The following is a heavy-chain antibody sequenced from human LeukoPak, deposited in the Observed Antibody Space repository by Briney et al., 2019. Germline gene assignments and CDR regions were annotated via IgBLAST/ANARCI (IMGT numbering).Heavy chain of an antibody. CDR2: IMYDGSDK. CDR3: AKNSLTSRLRYFDY. Sequence: GGSLRLSCAASGFTFSSYGIHWVRQAPGKGLEWVAFIMYDGSDKYYADSVKGRFTISRDNSKNTLFLQMNSLRTEDTAVYYCAKNSLTSRLRYFDYWGQGTLVTVSS. D-gene: IGHD4-17*01. V-gene: IGHV3-30*02. J-gene: IGHJ4*02. CDR1: GFTFSSYG.